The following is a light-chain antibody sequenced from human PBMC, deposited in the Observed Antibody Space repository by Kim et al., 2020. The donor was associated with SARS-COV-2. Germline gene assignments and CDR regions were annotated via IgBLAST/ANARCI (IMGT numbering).Light chain of an antibody. CDR2: GKH. J-gene: IGLJ2*01. CDR3: NSRDSNDNVV. Sequence: SSELTQDPAVSVALGQTVRITCQGDSLRSYYATWYQQKPGQATIVVIYGKHNRPSGIPDRFSGSSSGNTASLTITGTQAGDEADYYCNSRDSNDNVVFGGGTQLTVL. V-gene: IGLV3-19*01. CDR1: SLRSYY.